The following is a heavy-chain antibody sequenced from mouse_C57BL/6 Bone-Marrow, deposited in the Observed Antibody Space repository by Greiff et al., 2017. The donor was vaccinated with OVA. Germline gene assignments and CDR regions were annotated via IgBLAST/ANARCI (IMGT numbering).Heavy chain of an antibody. D-gene: IGHD1-1*01. J-gene: IGHJ3*01. V-gene: IGHV1-62-2*01. CDR3: ARHEEGAEAVLLRSPFAY. CDR1: GYTFTEYT. Sequence: QVQLQQSGAELVKPGASVKLSCKASGYTFTEYTIHWVKQRSGQGLEWIGWFYPGSGSIKYNEKFKDKATLTADKSSSTVYMELSRLTSEDSAVYFCARHEEGAEAVLLRSPFAYWGQGTLVTVSA. CDR2: FYPGSGSI.